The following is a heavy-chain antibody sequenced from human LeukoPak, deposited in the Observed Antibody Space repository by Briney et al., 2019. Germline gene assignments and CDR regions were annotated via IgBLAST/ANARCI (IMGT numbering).Heavy chain of an antibody. CDR3: ARKDSAGDYFDY. V-gene: IGHV3-48*03. Sequence: GGSLRLSCAASGFTFSSYEMNWVRQAPGKGLEWVSYISSSGSTIYYADSVKGRFTISRDNAKNSPYLQMNSLRAEDTAVYYCARKDSAGDYFDYWGQGTLVTVSS. J-gene: IGHJ4*02. D-gene: IGHD2-15*01. CDR1: GFTFSSYE. CDR2: ISSSGSTI.